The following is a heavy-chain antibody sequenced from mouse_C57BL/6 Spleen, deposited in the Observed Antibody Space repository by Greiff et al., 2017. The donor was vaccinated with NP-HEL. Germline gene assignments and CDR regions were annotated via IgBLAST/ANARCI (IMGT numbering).Heavy chain of an antibody. Sequence: QVQLQQSGPELVKPGASVKISCKASGYAFSSSWMNWVKQRPGKGLEWIGRIYPGDGDTNYNRKFKGKATLTADKSSSTAYMQLSSLTSEDSAVYFCARGGPTGTGYYFDYWGQGTTLTVSS. V-gene: IGHV1-82*01. D-gene: IGHD4-1*02. CDR3: ARGGPTGTGYYFDY. J-gene: IGHJ2*01. CDR1: GYAFSSSW. CDR2: IYPGDGDT.